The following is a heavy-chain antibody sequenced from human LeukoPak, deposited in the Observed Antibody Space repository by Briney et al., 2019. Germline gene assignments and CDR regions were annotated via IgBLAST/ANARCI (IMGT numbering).Heavy chain of an antibody. CDR1: GYTFTGYY. CDR3: ARAPSVNYYDSSGYLSAYYYGMDV. J-gene: IGHJ6*02. V-gene: IGHV1-2*02. D-gene: IGHD3-22*01. Sequence: ASVKVSCKASGYTFTGYYMHWVRQAPGQGLEWMGWINPNSGGTHYAQKFQGRVTMTRDPSISTAYMELSRLRSDDTAVYYCARAPSVNYYDSSGYLSAYYYGMDVWGQGATVTVSS. CDR2: INPNSGGT.